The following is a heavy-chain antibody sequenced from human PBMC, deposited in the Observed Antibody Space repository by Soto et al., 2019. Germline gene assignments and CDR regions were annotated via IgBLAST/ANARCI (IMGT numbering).Heavy chain of an antibody. D-gene: IGHD6-13*01. CDR3: IRVKVRIAAQQPQYYYYYYMDV. J-gene: IGHJ6*03. Sequence: SQTLSLTCAISGDSVSSNSAAWNWIRQSPSRGLEWLGRTYYRSKWYNDYAVSVKSRITINPDTSKNQFSLQLNSVTPEDTAVYYCIRVKVRIAAQQPQYYYYYYMDVWGKGTTVTVSS. CDR2: TYYRSKWYN. V-gene: IGHV6-1*01. CDR1: GDSVSSNSAA.